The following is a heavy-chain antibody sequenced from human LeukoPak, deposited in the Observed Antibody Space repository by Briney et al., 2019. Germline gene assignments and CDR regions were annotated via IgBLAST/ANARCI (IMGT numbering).Heavy chain of an antibody. V-gene: IGHV4-31*03. CDR2: IYYSGST. Sequence: SETLSLTCTVSGGSISSGGYYWSWIRQHPGKGLEWIGYIYYSGSTYYNPSLKSRVTISVDTSKNQFSLKLSSVTAADTAVYYCASNRGIDYYYYYYMDVWGKGTTVTVSS. D-gene: IGHD3-16*01. CDR1: GGSISSGGYY. CDR3: ASNRGIDYYYYYYMDV. J-gene: IGHJ6*03.